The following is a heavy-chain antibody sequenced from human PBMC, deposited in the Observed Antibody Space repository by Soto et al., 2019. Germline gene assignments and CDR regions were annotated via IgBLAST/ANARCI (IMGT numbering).Heavy chain of an antibody. CDR3: ARADNYYDSSGYYTDY. V-gene: IGHV4-31*03. J-gene: IGHJ4*02. CDR1: GGSISSGGYY. D-gene: IGHD3-22*01. CDR2: IYYSGST. Sequence: SETLSLTCTVSGGSISSGGYYWSWIRQHPGKGLEWIGYIYYSGSTYYNPSLKSRVTISVDTSKNQFSLKLSSVTAADTAVYYCARADNYYDSSGYYTDYWGQGTLVTVYS.